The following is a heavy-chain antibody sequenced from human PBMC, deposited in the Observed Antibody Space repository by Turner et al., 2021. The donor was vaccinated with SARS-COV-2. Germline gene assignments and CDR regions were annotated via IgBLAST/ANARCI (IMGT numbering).Heavy chain of an antibody. CDR2: ISYDGNNK. Sequence: QVQLVESGGGVVQPGRSLRLSCAASGFTFSTYGMHWVRQAPGKGLEWVAVISYDGNNKYHADSVKGRFTISRDNSKNTLFLQMNSLRAEDTAVYYCAKSGGMYCSGGSCYSSYFDYWGQGTLVTVSS. J-gene: IGHJ4*02. D-gene: IGHD2-15*01. V-gene: IGHV3-30*18. CDR3: AKSGGMYCSGGSCYSSYFDY. CDR1: GFTFSTYG.